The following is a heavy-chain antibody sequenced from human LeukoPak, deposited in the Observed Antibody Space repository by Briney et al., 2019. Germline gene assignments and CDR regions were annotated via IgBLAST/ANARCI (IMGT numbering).Heavy chain of an antibody. V-gene: IGHV3-7*01. D-gene: IGHD4-23*01. Sequence: GGSLRLSCAASGFTFSNYWMSWVRQAPGKGLEWVANIKQDGSEKYYVDSVKGRFTISRDNAKNSLYLQMNSLRAEDTAVYYCAREGGYGGNPGFDYWGQGTLVTVSS. CDR2: IKQDGSEK. J-gene: IGHJ4*02. CDR1: GFTFSNYW. CDR3: AREGGYGGNPGFDY.